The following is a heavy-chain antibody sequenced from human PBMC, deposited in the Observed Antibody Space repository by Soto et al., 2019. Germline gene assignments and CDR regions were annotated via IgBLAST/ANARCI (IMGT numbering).Heavy chain of an antibody. CDR3: ARFVPCSDDTCALDY. J-gene: IGHJ4*02. V-gene: IGHV4-59*12. Sequence: SETLSLTCTVSGGSISSYYWSWIRQPPGKGLEWIGYIYFTGSTNYNPSLKSRVTISVDTSKNQFSLKLTSVTAADTAVYYCARFVPCSDDTCALDYWGQGTLVTVSS. D-gene: IGHD2-15*01. CDR2: IYFTGST. CDR1: GGSISSYY.